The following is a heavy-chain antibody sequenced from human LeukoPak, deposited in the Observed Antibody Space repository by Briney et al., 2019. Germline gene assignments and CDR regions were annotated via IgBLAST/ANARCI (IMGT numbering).Heavy chain of an antibody. CDR2: ISSSSSYI. CDR1: GFTFSSYS. CDR3: ARAVYGGNSYFDY. Sequence: GGSLRLSCAASGFTFSSYSMNWVRQAPGKGLEWVSSISSSSSYIYYAASVKGRFTISRDNAKNSLYLQMNSLRAEDTAVYYCARAVYGGNSYFDYWGQGTLVTVSS. V-gene: IGHV3-21*01. D-gene: IGHD4-23*01. J-gene: IGHJ4*02.